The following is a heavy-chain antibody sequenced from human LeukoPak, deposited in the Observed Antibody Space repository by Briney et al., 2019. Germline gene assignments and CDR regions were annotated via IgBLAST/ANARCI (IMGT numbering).Heavy chain of an antibody. V-gene: IGHV3-7*01. CDR2: IKEDGSEK. CDR1: AFTFSRYW. Sequence: GRSLRLSCAASAFTFSRYWMTWVRRAPGRGLEWVANIKEDGSEKYYVDSVKGRFSISRDNTKNSLYLQMNSLRAEDTAVYYCARGGYTSSWYISRDYWGQGTLVTVSS. D-gene: IGHD6-13*01. CDR3: ARGGYTSSWYISRDY. J-gene: IGHJ4*02.